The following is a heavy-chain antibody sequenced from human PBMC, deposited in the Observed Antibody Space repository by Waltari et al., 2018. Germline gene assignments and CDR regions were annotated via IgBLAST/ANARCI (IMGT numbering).Heavy chain of an antibody. V-gene: IGHV4-39*01. Sequence: QLQLQESGPGLVKPSETLSLTCTVSGGSISSSSYYWGWIRQPPGKGLEWIGSIYYSGSTYYNPSLKSRVTISVDTSKNQFSLKLSSVTAADTAVYYCARVGSGWYGHWYFDLWGRGTLVTVSS. CDR2: IYYSGST. J-gene: IGHJ2*01. D-gene: IGHD6-19*01. CDR3: ARVGSGWYGHWYFDL. CDR1: GGSISSSSYY.